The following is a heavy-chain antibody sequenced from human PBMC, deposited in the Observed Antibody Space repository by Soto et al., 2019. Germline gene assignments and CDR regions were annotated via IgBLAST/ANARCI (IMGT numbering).Heavy chain of an antibody. V-gene: IGHV1-69*01. CDR1: GGSFSSYA. CDR2: IIPMFGTP. J-gene: IGHJ4*02. Sequence: QVQLVQSGAEVKKPGSSVKVSCKASGGSFSSYAITWVRQAPGQGLEGMGAIIPMFGTPRYAQKFQGRVMITADESTSTAYMELSSLRSEDTAVYYCARDLSGSYFGYFDYWGQGTLVTVSS. CDR3: ARDLSGSYFGYFDY. D-gene: IGHD3-10*01.